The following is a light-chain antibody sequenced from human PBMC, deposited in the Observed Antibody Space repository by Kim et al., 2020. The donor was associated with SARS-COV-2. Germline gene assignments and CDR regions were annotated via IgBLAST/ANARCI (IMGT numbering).Light chain of an antibody. CDR2: GKN. Sequence: LGQTVRITCQGDSLRSYYASWYQQKPGQAPVHVIYGKNNRPSGIPDRFSGSSSGNTASLTITGAQAEDEADYYCNSRDSSGNHLVFGGGTQLTVL. J-gene: IGLJ2*01. CDR1: SLRSYY. CDR3: NSRDSSGNHLV. V-gene: IGLV3-19*01.